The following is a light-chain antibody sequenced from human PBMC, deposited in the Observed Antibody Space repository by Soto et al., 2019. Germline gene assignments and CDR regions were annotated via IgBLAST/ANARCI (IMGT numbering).Light chain of an antibody. J-gene: IGLJ3*02. CDR1: SSNIGAGYE. V-gene: IGLV1-40*01. Sequence: QAVVTQPPSVSGAPGQRVTISCTGSSSNIGAGYEVHWYQQLPGTAPQLRIYGDRSRPAGVPDRFSGSKSGTSVSLAITGLQAEDEADYHCQSYDSSLSGMVFGGGTKLTVL. CDR3: QSYDSSLSGMV. CDR2: GDR.